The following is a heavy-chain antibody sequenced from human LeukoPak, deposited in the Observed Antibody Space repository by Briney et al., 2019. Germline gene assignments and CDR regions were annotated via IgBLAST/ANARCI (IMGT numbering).Heavy chain of an antibody. Sequence: PGRSLRLSCAASGFTFSSYGMHWVRQAPGKGLEWVAVIWYDGSNKYYADSVKGRFTISRDNSKNTLYLQMNSLRAEDTAVYYCARDMYYYDSSGYYRTHDAFDIWGQGTMVTVSS. D-gene: IGHD3-22*01. J-gene: IGHJ3*02. CDR3: ARDMYYYDSSGYYRTHDAFDI. V-gene: IGHV3-33*01. CDR2: IWYDGSNK. CDR1: GFTFSSYG.